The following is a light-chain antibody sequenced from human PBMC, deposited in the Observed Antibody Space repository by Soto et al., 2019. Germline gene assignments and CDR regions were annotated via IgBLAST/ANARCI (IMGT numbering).Light chain of an antibody. J-gene: IGLJ3*02. CDR3: ATWDDSLSGRV. CDR2: NTD. V-gene: IGLV1-47*02. CDR1: TSNVGNHF. Sequence: QSVLTQPPSASGTHGQRVTISCSGSTSNVGNHFVYWYQHLPGTAPRLLIYNTDQRPSRVPDRFSGSKSGASASLAISGLRADDAGDYYGATWDDSLSGRVFGGGTKLTVL.